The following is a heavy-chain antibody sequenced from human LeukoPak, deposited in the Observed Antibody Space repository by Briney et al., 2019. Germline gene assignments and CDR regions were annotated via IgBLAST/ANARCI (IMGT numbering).Heavy chain of an antibody. Sequence: GGSLRLSCAASGFTFSSYSMNWVRQAPGKGLEWVSSISSGRSYIYYADSVKGRFTISRDSAKNPLYLQMNSLRAEDTAVYYCARDPYSGAYGNTYYYYMDVWGKGTTVTISS. V-gene: IGHV3-21*01. D-gene: IGHD1-26*01. CDR2: ISSGRSYI. CDR1: GFTFSSYS. J-gene: IGHJ6*03. CDR3: ARDPYSGAYGNTYYYYMDV.